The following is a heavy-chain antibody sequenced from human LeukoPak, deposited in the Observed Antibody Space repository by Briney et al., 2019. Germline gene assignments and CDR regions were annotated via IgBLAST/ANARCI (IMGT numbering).Heavy chain of an antibody. J-gene: IGHJ6*03. CDR3: ARRGYDSRYYSYYMDV. CDR1: GGSIISSSYY. V-gene: IGHV4-39*01. D-gene: IGHD5-12*01. Sequence: TSSETLSLTCTVSGGSIISSSYYWGWIRQPPGKGLEWIGTISYSGSTYYNPSLKSRVTMSIDTSKNQFSLKLSSVTAADTAVYYCARRGYDSRYYSYYMDVWGKGTTVTVSS. CDR2: ISYSGST.